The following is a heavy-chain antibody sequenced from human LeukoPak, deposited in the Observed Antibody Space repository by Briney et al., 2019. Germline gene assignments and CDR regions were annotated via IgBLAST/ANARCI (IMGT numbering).Heavy chain of an antibody. CDR2: MNPNSGTT. CDR3: ARGYWKGRSCFKVG. D-gene: IGHD2-15*01. J-gene: IGHJ4*01. V-gene: IGHV1-8*01. Sequence: ASVKVSCKASGYPFTSYDINWVRQAPGQGLEWLGWMNPNSGTTGYAQKFQGRVNMPRNTSISPAYLDLSRLRYADTAVYYCARGYWKGRSCFKVGWGQETLVTVPS. CDR1: GYPFTSYD.